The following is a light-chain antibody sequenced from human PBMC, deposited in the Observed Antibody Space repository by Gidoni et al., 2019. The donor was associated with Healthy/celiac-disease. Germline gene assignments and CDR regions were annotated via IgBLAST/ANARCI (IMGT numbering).Light chain of an antibody. CDR2: GAS. V-gene: IGKV3-15*01. CDR3: QQYNNWPSMYT. J-gene: IGKJ2*01. Sequence: EIEMTQTPVTLSVSPGERATLSCRASQSVSSNLAWYQQKPGQAPMLLSYGASTRATSIPARFSGSGSGTEFTLTISSLQSEDFAVYYCQQYNNWPSMYTFGQGTKLEIK. CDR1: QSVSSN.